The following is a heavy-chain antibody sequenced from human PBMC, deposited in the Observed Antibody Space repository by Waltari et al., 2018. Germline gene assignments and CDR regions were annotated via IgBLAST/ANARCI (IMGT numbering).Heavy chain of an antibody. CDR3: ARGSSSWYSDY. V-gene: IGHV4-59*01. CDR2: IYYSGST. D-gene: IGHD6-13*01. J-gene: IGHJ4*02. CDR1: GGSISSYY. Sequence: QVQLQESGPGLVKPSETLSLTCTVSGGSISSYYWSWIRQPPGKGLEWIGYIYYSGSTNYNPSLKSRVTISVDTSKNQFSLKLSSVTAADTAVYYCARGSSSWYSDYWGQGTLVTVSS.